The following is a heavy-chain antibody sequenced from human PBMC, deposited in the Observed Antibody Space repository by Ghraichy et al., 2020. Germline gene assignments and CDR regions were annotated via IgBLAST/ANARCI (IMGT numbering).Heavy chain of an antibody. J-gene: IGHJ4*02. CDR2: IYYSGST. Sequence: SETLSLTCTVSGGSISSYYWSWIRQPPGKGLEWIGYIYYSGSTKYNPSLKSRVTISVETSKNQFSLKLSSVTAADTAVYYCARANGAKNDYWGQGTLVTVSS. D-gene: IGHD4/OR15-4a*01. V-gene: IGHV4-59*01. CDR1: GGSISSYY. CDR3: ARANGAKNDY.